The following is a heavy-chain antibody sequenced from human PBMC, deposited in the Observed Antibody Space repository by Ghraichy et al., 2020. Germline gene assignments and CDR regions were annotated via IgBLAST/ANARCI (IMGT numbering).Heavy chain of an antibody. CDR3: SCRYCPTGICYLDY. Sequence: GGSLRLSCAASVFTFSDYYMSWIRQAPGKGLEWVSYISSSGSATYYADSVKGRFPISRDNAKNSLYLQMNSLRAEDTAVYYCSCRYCPTGICYLDYWGQGTLVTVSS. D-gene: IGHD2-8*01. CDR1: VFTFSDYY. CDR2: ISSSGSAT. J-gene: IGHJ4*02. V-gene: IGHV3-11*04.